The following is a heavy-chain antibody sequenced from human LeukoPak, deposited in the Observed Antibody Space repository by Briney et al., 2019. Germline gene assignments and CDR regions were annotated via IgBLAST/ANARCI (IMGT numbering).Heavy chain of an antibody. CDR3: ARGVSRVYFDY. Sequence: SETLSLTCIVSGYSISSGYYWGWTRQPPGKGLEWIGNIHHSGSTYYNPSLKSRVTISVDTSKNQLSLKLSSVTAADTAVYYCARGVSRVYFDYWGQGTLVTVSS. CDR1: GYSISSGYY. CDR2: IHHSGST. V-gene: IGHV4-38-2*02. J-gene: IGHJ4*02. D-gene: IGHD6-13*01.